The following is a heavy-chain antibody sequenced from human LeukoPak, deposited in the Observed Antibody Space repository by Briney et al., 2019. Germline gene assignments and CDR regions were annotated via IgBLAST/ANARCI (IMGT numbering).Heavy chain of an antibody. CDR3: AKDKGLYIAAAGTLDY. D-gene: IGHD6-13*01. Sequence: GGSLRLSCAASGFTFSSYGMHWVRHAPGKGLEWVAFIRYDGSNKYYADSVKGRFTISRDNSKNTLYLQMNSLRAEDTAVYYCAKDKGLYIAAAGTLDYWGQGTLVTVSS. CDR1: GFTFSSYG. V-gene: IGHV3-30*02. J-gene: IGHJ4*02. CDR2: IRYDGSNK.